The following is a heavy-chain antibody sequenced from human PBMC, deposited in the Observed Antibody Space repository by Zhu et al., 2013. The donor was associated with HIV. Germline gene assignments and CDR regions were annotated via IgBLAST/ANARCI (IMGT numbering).Heavy chain of an antibody. CDR2: IIPIFGTA. V-gene: IGHV1-69*01. CDR3: ATVSDYDSSGYSQVLGGNYFDY. J-gene: IGHJ4*02. CDR1: GGTFSSYA. D-gene: IGHD3-22*01. Sequence: QVQLVQSGAEVKKPGSSVKVSCKASGGTFSSYAISWVRQAPGQGLEWMGGIIPIFGTANYAQKFQGRVTITADESTSTAYMELSSLRSEDTAVYYCATVSDYDSSGYSQVLGGNYFDYWGQGTLVTVSS.